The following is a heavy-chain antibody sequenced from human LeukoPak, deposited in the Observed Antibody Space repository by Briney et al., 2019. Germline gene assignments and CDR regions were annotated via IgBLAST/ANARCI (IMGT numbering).Heavy chain of an antibody. D-gene: IGHD1-26*01. Sequence: GGSLRLSCAASGFTFSSYAMTWVRQAPGKGLEWVSAISGSGTSTYYADSVKGRFSISRDNSKNTLYLQMNSLRAEDTAVYYCTKDKVSRGYFDYWSQGTLVTVSS. CDR3: TKDKVSRGYFDY. CDR2: ISGSGTST. J-gene: IGHJ4*02. CDR1: GFTFSSYA. V-gene: IGHV3-23*01.